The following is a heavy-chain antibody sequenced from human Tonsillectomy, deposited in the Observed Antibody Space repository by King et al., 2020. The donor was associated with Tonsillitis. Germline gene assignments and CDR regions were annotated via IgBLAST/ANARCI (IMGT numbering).Heavy chain of an antibody. J-gene: IGHJ1*01. CDR2: INPNSGDT. CDR1: GDTFTGHF. D-gene: IGHD2-21*02. Sequence: QLVQSGAELRKPGASVTVSCRTSGDTFTGHFVHWVRQAPGQGLEWMGWINPNSGDTNYMPKFQGRVTLSGDLSLTTSYMGLSSLRPDDTAVYYCTTNAVGTDTSAFRDFRHWGQGTLVTVSS. V-gene: IGHV1-2*02. CDR3: TTNAVGTDTSAFRDFRH.